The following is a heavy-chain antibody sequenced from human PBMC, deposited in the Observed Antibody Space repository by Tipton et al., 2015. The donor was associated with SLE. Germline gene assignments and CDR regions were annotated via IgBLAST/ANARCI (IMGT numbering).Heavy chain of an antibody. V-gene: IGHV3-33*08. J-gene: IGHJ6*02. D-gene: IGHD2-2*01. CDR2: IWYDGSNK. CDR1: GFTFSSYG. CDR3: SGSISFYYGMDV. Sequence: SLRLSCVASGFTFSSYGMHWVRQAPGKGLEWVAVIWYDGSNKYYADSVKGRFTISRDNSKNTLYLQMNSLRAEDTAVYYCSGSISFYYGMDVWGQGTTVTVSS.